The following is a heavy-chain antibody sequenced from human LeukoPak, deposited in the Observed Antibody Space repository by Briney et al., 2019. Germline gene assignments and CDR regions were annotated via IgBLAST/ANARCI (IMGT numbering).Heavy chain of an antibody. CDR1: GGSISSSSYY. CDR3: ARDYGNWFDP. CDR2: IYYSGST. V-gene: IGHV4-39*07. D-gene: IGHD3-16*01. J-gene: IGHJ5*02. Sequence: PPETLSLTCTVSGGSISSSSYYWGWIRQPPGKGLEWIGSIYYSGSTYYNPSLKSRVTISVDTSKNQFSLKLSSVTAADTAVYYCARDYGNWFDPWGQGTLVTVSS.